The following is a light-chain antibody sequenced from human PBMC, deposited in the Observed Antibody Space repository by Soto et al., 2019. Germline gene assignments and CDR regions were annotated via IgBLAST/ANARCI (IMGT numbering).Light chain of an antibody. CDR1: QGIIND. J-gene: IGKJ5*01. Sequence: IEMTASPGSLSASVGVRVTITFRASQGIINDLGWYQQKPGKAPKLLIYAASSLQSGVPSRFSGSGSGTDFTLTISSLQPEDFATYYCEQANGCPKTVGQGTRLEIK. V-gene: IGKV1-17*01. CDR3: EQANGCPKT. CDR2: AAS.